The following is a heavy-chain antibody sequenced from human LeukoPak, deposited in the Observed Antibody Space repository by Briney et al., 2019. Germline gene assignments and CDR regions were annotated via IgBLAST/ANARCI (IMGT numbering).Heavy chain of an antibody. J-gene: IGHJ3*02. CDR1: GFTFSSYG. CDR2: IWYDGSNK. V-gene: IGHV3-33*01. Sequence: PGGSLRLSCAASGFTFSSYGMHWVRQAPGKGLEWVAVIWYDGSNKYYADSVKGRFTISRDNSKNTLYLQMNSLRAEDTAVYYCVTKLYVGHTHAFDIWGQGTMVTVSP. D-gene: IGHD3-16*01. CDR3: VTKLYVGHTHAFDI.